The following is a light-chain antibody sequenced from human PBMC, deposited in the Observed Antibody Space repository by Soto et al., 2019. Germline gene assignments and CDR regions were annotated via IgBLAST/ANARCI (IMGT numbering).Light chain of an antibody. Sequence: EIVLTQSPATRSLSPGERATLSCRASQSVSSYLAWYQQKPGQAPRLLIYESSNRATGIPARFSGSGSGTDFTLTISSLEPEDFAVYYCQQRRDWPITFGQGTRLEIK. CDR1: QSVSSY. J-gene: IGKJ5*01. CDR2: ESS. CDR3: QQRRDWPIT. V-gene: IGKV3-11*01.